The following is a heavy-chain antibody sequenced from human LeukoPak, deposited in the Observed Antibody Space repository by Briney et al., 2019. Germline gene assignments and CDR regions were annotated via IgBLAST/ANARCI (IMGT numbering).Heavy chain of an antibody. CDR3: ARDKGNSDFWSGYSSYGMDV. CDR2: IKQDGSEK. CDR1: GFTFSNYW. V-gene: IGHV3-7*01. Sequence: GGSLTLSCAASGFTFSNYWMSWVRHAPGKGLEWVANIKQDGSEKYYMDSVKGRFTISRDNAKNSLYLQMNRLRAEDTAVYYCARDKGNSDFWSGYSSYGMDVWGQGITVTVSS. J-gene: IGHJ6*02. D-gene: IGHD3-3*01.